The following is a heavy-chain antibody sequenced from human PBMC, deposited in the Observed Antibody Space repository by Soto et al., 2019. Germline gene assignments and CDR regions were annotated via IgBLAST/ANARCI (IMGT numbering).Heavy chain of an antibody. CDR3: ARSDEYQLLWYDGIDV. CDR1: GFTFSSYS. D-gene: IGHD2-2*01. J-gene: IGHJ6*02. V-gene: IGHV3-21*01. CDR2: ISSSSSYI. Sequence: SLRLSCAASGFTFSSYSMNWFRQAAGEGLGWGSSISSSSSYIYYADSVKSRFTISRDNAKHSMYMQMNSLRAEDTAVYYCARSDEYQLLWYDGIDVWGQGTTVTVSS.